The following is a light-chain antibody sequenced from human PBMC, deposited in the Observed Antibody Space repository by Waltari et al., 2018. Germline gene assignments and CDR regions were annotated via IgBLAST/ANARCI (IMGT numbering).Light chain of an antibody. CDR1: NIGMKT. V-gene: IGLV3-21*02. CDR3: QVWDTSGDQVV. J-gene: IGLJ2*01. Sequence: SYVLTQSSSLSVAPGQTARMSCVGNNIGMKTVHWYQQKPGQVPVWVVYDDSDRPSGVPERLSGSNSGNTATLTISRVEAGDEADYYCQVWDTSGDQVVFGGGTKLTVL. CDR2: DDS.